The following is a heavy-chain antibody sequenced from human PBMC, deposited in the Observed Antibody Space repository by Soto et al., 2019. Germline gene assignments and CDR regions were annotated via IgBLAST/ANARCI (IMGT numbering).Heavy chain of an antibody. CDR1: GFSFSSYS. Sequence: EVQLVESGGGLVKPGGSLRLSCEASGFSFSSYSMNWVRQAPGKGLEWVSSISSSASHINYADSVKGRFTISRDNAKKSLYLQMNSLRAEDTAVYYCARGYTGYCSGGTCYWFDPWGQGTLVTVSS. CDR3: ARGYTGYCSGGTCYWFDP. J-gene: IGHJ5*02. CDR2: ISSSASHI. V-gene: IGHV3-21*01. D-gene: IGHD2-15*01.